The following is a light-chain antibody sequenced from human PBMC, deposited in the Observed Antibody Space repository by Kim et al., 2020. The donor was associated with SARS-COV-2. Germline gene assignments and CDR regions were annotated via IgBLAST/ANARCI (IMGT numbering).Light chain of an antibody. CDR2: GNS. V-gene: IGLV1-40*01. CDR1: SSNIGAGYD. Sequence: QSVLTQPPSVSGAPGQRVTISCTGSSSNIGAGYDVHWYQQLPGTAPKPLIYGNSNRPSGVPDRFSGSKSGTSSSLAITGLQAGDEADYYCQSYDSSLSAYNYVFGTGTKVTVL. J-gene: IGLJ1*01. CDR3: QSYDSSLSAYNYV.